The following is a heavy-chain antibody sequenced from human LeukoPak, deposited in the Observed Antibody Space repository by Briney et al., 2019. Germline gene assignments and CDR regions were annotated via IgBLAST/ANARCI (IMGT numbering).Heavy chain of an antibody. Sequence: TGGSLRLSCAASGFTFSNYAMSWVRQAPGKGLEWVSAISGSGGSTYYADSVKGRFTISRDNSKNTLYLQMNSLRAEDTAVYYCAKGAYYYDSSGYIDYWGQGTLVTVSS. J-gene: IGHJ4*02. CDR2: ISGSGGST. V-gene: IGHV3-23*01. CDR3: AKGAYYYDSSGYIDY. CDR1: GFTFSNYA. D-gene: IGHD3-22*01.